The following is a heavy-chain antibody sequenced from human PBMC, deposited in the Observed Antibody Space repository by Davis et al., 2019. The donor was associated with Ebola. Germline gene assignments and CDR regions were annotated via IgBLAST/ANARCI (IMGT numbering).Heavy chain of an antibody. CDR2: IYNSGST. J-gene: IGHJ4*02. V-gene: IGHV4-61*01. CDR3: ARARGYCSGGTCYPPRPYYFDY. Sequence: SETLSLTCTVSGGSISSSSYFWSWIRQPPGKGLEWIGYIYNSGSTNYNPSLKSRVTISGDTSRNQFSPKLSSVSAADTAVYYCARARGYCSGGTCYPPRPYYFDYWGQGTLVTVSS. D-gene: IGHD2-15*01. CDR1: GGSISSSSYF.